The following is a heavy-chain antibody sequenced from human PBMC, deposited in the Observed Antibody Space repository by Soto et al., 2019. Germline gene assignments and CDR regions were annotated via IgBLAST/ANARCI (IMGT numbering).Heavy chain of an antibody. CDR2: VIPVFGLA. J-gene: IGHJ6*02. Sequence: QVQLVQSGAEVKKPGSSVKVSCKSSGGTFSSYAISWVRQAPGQGLEWMGGVIPVFGLATYEQKVQGRVTITADKSTNTAYMEVSSLRSEDTAVYYCARGKSYYGSGKGIYDYYSLDVWGQGTTVTVSS. CDR3: ARGKSYYGSGKGIYDYYSLDV. V-gene: IGHV1-69*17. CDR1: GGTFSSYA. D-gene: IGHD3-10*01.